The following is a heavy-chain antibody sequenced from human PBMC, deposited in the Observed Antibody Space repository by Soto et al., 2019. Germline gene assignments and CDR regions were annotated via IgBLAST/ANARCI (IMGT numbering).Heavy chain of an antibody. J-gene: IGHJ3*02. CDR3: AKDLQGWEPFGSDFDI. CDR1: VFTFISYS. Sequence: PVGSLRLSCASSVFTFISYSISLFRQAPGKGLEWVSAISGSGGSTYYADSVKGRFTISRDNSKNTLYLQMNSLRAEGTAVYYCAKDLQGWEPFGSDFDIWGKGKMVNVSS. CDR2: ISGSGGST. D-gene: IGHD1-26*01. V-gene: IGHV3-23*01.